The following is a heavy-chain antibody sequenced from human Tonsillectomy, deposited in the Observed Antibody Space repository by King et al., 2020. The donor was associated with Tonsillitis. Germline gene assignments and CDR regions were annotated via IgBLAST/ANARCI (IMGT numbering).Heavy chain of an antibody. J-gene: IGHJ4*02. CDR3: ARDQDSGYVN. Sequence: VQLVESAGGLVKPGGSLRLSCAASGFTFSSYNLNRGRQAPGKGLEWVSSISYSSGDIIYADSVKCRFTISRDNAKNSLYLQMNSLRAEDTAVYYCARDQDSGYVNWGQGTLVTVSS. D-gene: IGHD5-12*01. CDR2: ISYSSGDI. CDR1: GFTFSSYN. V-gene: IGHV3-21*01.